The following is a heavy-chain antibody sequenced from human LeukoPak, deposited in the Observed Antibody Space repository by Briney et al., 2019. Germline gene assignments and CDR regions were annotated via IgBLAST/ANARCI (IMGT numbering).Heavy chain of an antibody. CDR3: ATPQSARVTYYDFWSGYYGNWFDP. CDR2: FDPEDGET. CDR1: GYSLTELS. D-gene: IGHD3-3*01. J-gene: IGHJ5*02. V-gene: IGHV1-24*01. Sequence: ASVKVSCKVSGYSLTELSMHWVRQAPGTGHEWVGGFDPEDGETIYAQKFQGRVTMTEDTSTDTAYMELSSLRSEDTAVYYCATPQSARVTYYDFWSGYYGNWFDPWGQGTLVTVSS.